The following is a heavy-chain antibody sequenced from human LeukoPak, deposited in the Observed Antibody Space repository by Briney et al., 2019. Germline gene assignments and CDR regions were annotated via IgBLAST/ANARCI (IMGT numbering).Heavy chain of an antibody. Sequence: GASVKVSCKASGYTFTGYNMHWVRQAPGQGLEWMGWINPNSGGAKYAQKFQGRVTMTRDTSISTAYMELSRLRSDDTAVFYCASHSQNSGLYPWDAFAIWGQGTVVTVSS. J-gene: IGHJ3*02. D-gene: IGHD1-26*01. CDR1: GYTFTGYN. V-gene: IGHV1-2*02. CDR3: ASHSQNSGLYPWDAFAI. CDR2: INPNSGGA.